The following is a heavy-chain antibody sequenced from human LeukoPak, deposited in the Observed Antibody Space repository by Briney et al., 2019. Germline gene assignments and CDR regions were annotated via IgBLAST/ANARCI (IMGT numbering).Heavy chain of an antibody. D-gene: IGHD1-1*01. Sequence: PSETLSLTCTVSGGSIRNYYWSWIRQPPRKALEWIGYIYYTGGTNYNPSLKSRLTISVDTSKNQFSLKLTSVTAADTAVYYCARVGDWNDLVYWGQGTLVTVSS. CDR3: ARVGDWNDLVY. CDR1: GGSIRNYY. V-gene: IGHV4-59*01. CDR2: IYYTGGT. J-gene: IGHJ4*02.